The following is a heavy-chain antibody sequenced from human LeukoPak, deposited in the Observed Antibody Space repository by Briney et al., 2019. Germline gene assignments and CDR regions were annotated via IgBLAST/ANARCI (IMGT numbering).Heavy chain of an antibody. CDR1: GGSISSGSYY. D-gene: IGHD6-13*01. CDR3: ARGGSAAGIFDY. V-gene: IGHV4-61*02. Sequence: SETLSLTCTVSGGSISSGSYYWSWIRQPAGKGLEWIGRIYTSGSTNYNPSLKSRVTISVDTSKNQFSLKLSSVTAADTAVYYCARGGSAAGIFDYWGQGTLVTVSS. CDR2: IYTSGST. J-gene: IGHJ4*02.